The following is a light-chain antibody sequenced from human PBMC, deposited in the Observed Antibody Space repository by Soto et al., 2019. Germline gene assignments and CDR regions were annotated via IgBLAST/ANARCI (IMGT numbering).Light chain of an antibody. V-gene: IGLV1-51*01. Sequence: QSVLTQPPSVSAAPGQKVTISCSGSSPNVGSNYVSWYQQLPGTAPKLLIYDNGKRSSGIPDRFSGSQSGTSATLGITGLQTGDEADYYCGTWDNSLSAVFGGGTK. CDR2: DNG. CDR3: GTWDNSLSAV. CDR1: SPNVGSNY. J-gene: IGLJ2*01.